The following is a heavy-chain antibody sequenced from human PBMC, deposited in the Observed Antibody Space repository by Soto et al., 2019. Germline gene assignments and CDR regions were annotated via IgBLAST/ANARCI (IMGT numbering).Heavy chain of an antibody. V-gene: IGHV4-39*07. CDR2: IYYSGST. CDR3: ARDGDGRMTTNPYYYNGMDV. J-gene: IGHJ6*02. CDR1: GGSISSSSYY. D-gene: IGHD4-4*01. Sequence: LSLTCTVSGGSISSSSYYWGWIRQPPGKGLEWIGSIYYSGSTYYNPSLKSRVTISVDTSKNQFSLKLSSVTAADTAVYYCARDGDGRMTTNPYYYNGMDVWGPGTTVTVSS.